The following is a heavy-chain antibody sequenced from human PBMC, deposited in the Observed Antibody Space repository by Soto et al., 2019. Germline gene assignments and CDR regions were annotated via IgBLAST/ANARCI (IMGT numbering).Heavy chain of an antibody. J-gene: IGHJ4*02. Sequence: SETLSLTCAVYGGSFSGYYWSWIRQPPGKGLEWIGEINHSGSTNYNPSLKSRVTISVDTSKNQFSPKLSSVTAADTAVYYCARGPDDFWSGYYPLWGQGTLVTVSS. CDR2: INHSGST. CDR1: GGSFSGYY. V-gene: IGHV4-34*01. D-gene: IGHD3-3*01. CDR3: ARGPDDFWSGYYPL.